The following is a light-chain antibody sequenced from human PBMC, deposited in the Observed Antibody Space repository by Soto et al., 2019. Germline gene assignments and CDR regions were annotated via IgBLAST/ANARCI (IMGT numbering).Light chain of an antibody. V-gene: IGKV3-20*01. J-gene: IGKJ1*01. CDR2: GAS. CDR3: QQYSSSQWT. Sequence: EIVLTQSPGTLSLSPGERATLSCRASQSVSSSYLAWYQQKPGQAPRLLIYGASSRATGIPDRFSGSGFGTDFTLTISRLEPEDFAVYYCQQYSSSQWTFGQGTKV. CDR1: QSVSSSY.